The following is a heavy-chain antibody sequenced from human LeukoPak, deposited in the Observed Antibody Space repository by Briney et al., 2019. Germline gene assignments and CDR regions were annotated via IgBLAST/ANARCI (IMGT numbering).Heavy chain of an antibody. CDR3: ARVNVVPAAPFDY. D-gene: IGHD2-2*01. Sequence: GGSLRLSCAAPGFTLKTYGMNWVRQAPGKGLEWVSYISSSSSTIYYADSVKGRFAISRDNAKNSLYLQMNSLRAEDTAVYYCARVNVVPAAPFDYWGQGTLVTVSS. V-gene: IGHV3-48*01. J-gene: IGHJ4*02. CDR1: GFTLKTYG. CDR2: ISSSSSTI.